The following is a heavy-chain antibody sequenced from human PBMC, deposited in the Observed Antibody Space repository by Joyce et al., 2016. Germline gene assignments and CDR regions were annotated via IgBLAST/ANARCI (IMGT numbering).Heavy chain of an antibody. CDR2: ISTNNGDT. CDR3: ARTQIYSCDDLGFGAHYFDN. J-gene: IGHJ4*02. D-gene: IGHD5-12*01. CDR1: GYSFASYG. Sequence: QVQLVQSGAEVKKPGASMKIYCKASGYSFASYGITWMRQAPGQGLEWKGWISTNNGDTNSAQKFRGRVTLATETSTSTAYMELGSLKSDDTAVYYCARTQIYSCDDLGFGAHYFDNWGQGTLVTVSS. V-gene: IGHV1-18*04.